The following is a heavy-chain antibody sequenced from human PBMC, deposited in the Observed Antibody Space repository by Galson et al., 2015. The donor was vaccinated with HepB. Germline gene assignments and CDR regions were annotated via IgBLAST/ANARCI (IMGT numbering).Heavy chain of an antibody. CDR2: INAGNGNT. Sequence: SVKVSCKASGYTFTSYAMHWVRQAPGQRLEWMGWINAGNGNTKYSQKFQGRVTITRDTSASTAYMELSSLRSEDTAVYYCARAVRWFGELLSRNFDYWGQGTLVTVSS. D-gene: IGHD3-10*01. CDR3: ARAVRWFGELLSRNFDY. CDR1: GYTFTSYA. J-gene: IGHJ4*02. V-gene: IGHV1-3*01.